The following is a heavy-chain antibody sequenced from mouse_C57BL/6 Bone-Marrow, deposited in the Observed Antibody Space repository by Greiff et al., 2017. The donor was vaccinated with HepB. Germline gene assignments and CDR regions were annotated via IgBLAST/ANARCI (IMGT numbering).Heavy chain of an antibody. D-gene: IGHD2-2*01. CDR1: GYTFTDYD. J-gene: IGHJ4*01. CDR3: ARSVPWLRAMDY. CDR2: INPNNGGT. Sequence: EVKLMESGPELVKPGASVKMSCKASGYTFTDYDMHWVKQSHGKSLEWIGYINPNNGGTSYNQKFKGKATLTVNKSSSTAYMELRSLTSEDSAVYYCARSVPWLRAMDYWGQGTSVTVSS. V-gene: IGHV1-22*01.